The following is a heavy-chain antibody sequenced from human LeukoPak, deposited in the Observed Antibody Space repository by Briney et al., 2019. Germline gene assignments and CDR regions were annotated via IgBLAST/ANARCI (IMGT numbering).Heavy chain of an antibody. CDR2: IRYDGSNK. V-gene: IGHV3-30*02. D-gene: IGHD2-2*02. J-gene: IGHJ4*02. CDR3: AKMSDCSSTSCYRDY. Sequence: GGSLRLSCAASGFTFSSYGMHWVRQAPGKGLEWVAFIRYDGSNKYYADSVKGRFTISRDNSKNTLYLQMNSLRAEGTAVYYCAKMSDCSSTSCYRDYWGQGTLVTVSS. CDR1: GFTFSSYG.